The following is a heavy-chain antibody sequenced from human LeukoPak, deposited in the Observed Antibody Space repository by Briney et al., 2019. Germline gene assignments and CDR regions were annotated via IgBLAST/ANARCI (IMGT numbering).Heavy chain of an antibody. Sequence: PGGSLRLSCAASGFTFSTSWMTWVRQAPGKGLDWLGNISPDGSRINYVDSVKGRFTISRDNAKNSLYLQMNSLRAEDTAVYYCARGVREFDYWGQGTLVTVSS. V-gene: IGHV3-7*01. CDR1: GFTFSTSW. J-gene: IGHJ4*02. CDR3: ARGVREFDY. D-gene: IGHD5-24*01. CDR2: ISPDGSRI.